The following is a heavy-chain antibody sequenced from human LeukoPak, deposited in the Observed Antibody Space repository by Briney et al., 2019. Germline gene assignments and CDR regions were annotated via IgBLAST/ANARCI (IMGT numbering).Heavy chain of an antibody. Sequence: PGGSLRLSCAASGFTFSSYSMNWVRQAPGKGLEWVAVIWYDGKNKYYADSVKGRFTISRDNSRNTLYLEMNSLRADDTAVYYCVKDRAVAGTDARYYFDYWGQGTLVTVSA. J-gene: IGHJ4*02. V-gene: IGHV3-33*06. D-gene: IGHD6-19*01. CDR2: IWYDGKNK. CDR3: VKDRAVAGTDARYYFDY. CDR1: GFTFSSYS.